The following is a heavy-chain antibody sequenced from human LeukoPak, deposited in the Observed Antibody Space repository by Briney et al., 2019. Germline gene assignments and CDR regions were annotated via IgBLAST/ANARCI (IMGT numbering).Heavy chain of an antibody. CDR1: GYSFTSYW. D-gene: IGHD2-8*01. V-gene: IGHV5-51*03. J-gene: IGHJ4*02. CDR3: ARLSGGYCTNGVCYGLIAWY. Sequence: PGESLKISCKGSGYSFTSYWIGWVRQMPGKGLEWMGIIYPGDSDTRYRPSFQGQVTISADKSISTAYLQWSSLKASDTAMYYCARLSGGYCTNGVCYGLIAWYWGQGTLVTVSS. CDR2: IYPGDSDT.